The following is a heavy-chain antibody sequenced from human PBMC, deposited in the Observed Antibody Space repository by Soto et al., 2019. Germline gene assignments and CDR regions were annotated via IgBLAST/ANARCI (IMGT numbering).Heavy chain of an antibody. CDR2: VYYSGTT. J-gene: IGHJ4*02. CDR1: GGSVSSRDYY. Sequence: QLQLQESGPGLVKPSETLSLTCTVSGGSVSSRDYYWGWIRQPPGKELEWIGAVYYSGTTYYMPSLKSRVTISVDTSKNHFSLNLRSVTSADTAVYYCARQTGGFGYYFDYWGQGALVTVSS. V-gene: IGHV4-39*01. CDR3: ARQTGGFGYYFDY. D-gene: IGHD3-16*01.